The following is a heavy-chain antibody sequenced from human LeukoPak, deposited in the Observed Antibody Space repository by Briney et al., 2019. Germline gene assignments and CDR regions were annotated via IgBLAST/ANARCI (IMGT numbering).Heavy chain of an antibody. CDR2: IYYSGST. D-gene: IGHD3-22*01. V-gene: IGHV4-59*08. J-gene: IGHJ5*02. CDR3: ARRDYYDSSGYPT. CDR1: GGSISSYY. Sequence: SETLSLTCTVSGGSISSYYWSWIRQPPGKGLEWIGYIYYSGSTYYNPSLKSRVIISVDTSKNQFSLKLSSVTAADTAVYYCARRDYYDSSGYPTWGQGTLVTVSS.